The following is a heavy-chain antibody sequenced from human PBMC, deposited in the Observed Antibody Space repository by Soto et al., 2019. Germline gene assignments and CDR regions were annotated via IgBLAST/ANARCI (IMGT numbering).Heavy chain of an antibody. CDR2: MNPNSRNT. CDR3: ARADCTNGVCQYYYYYGMDV. Sequence: QVQLVQSGAEVKKPGASVKVSCKASGYTFTSYDINWVRQATGQGLEWMGWMNPNSRNTGYAQKFQGSITITRNTSISTAYLELSSLRSEDTAVYYCARADCTNGVCQYYYYYGMDVWGQGTTVTVSS. CDR1: GYTFTSYD. J-gene: IGHJ6*02. D-gene: IGHD2-8*01. V-gene: IGHV1-8*01.